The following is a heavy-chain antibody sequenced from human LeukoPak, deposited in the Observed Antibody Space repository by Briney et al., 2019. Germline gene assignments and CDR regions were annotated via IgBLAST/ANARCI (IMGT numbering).Heavy chain of an antibody. D-gene: IGHD3-16*01. CDR1: GFTFSSYA. CDR2: ISYDGSNK. Sequence: PGGSLRLSCAASGFTFSSYAMHWVRQAPGKGLEWVAVISYDGSNKYYADSVKGRFTISRDNSKNTLYLQMNSLRAEDTAVYYCARDREAYVWGNGFDYWGQGTLVTVSS. V-gene: IGHV3-30*04. CDR3: ARDREAYVWGNGFDY. J-gene: IGHJ4*02.